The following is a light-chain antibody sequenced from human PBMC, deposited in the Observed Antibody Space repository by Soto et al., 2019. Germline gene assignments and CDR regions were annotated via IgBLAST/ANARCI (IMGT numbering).Light chain of an antibody. Sequence: EIVLTQSPGTLSLSPGERATLSCRASQSVSSSYLAWYPQKPGQAPRLLIYGASSRATGIPDRFSGSGSGTGFPLTISRLEPEDVAVYYCEQYGRSMWTFGQGTKVEIK. CDR3: EQYGRSMWT. V-gene: IGKV3-20*01. J-gene: IGKJ1*01. CDR1: QSVSSSY. CDR2: GAS.